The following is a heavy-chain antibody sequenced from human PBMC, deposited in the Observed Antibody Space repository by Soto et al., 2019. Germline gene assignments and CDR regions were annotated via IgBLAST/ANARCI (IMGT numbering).Heavy chain of an antibody. V-gene: IGHV4-59*01. D-gene: IGHD3-10*01. CDR1: GGSISSYY. CDR3: ARAAANSGSYKRPFDS. J-gene: IGHJ4*02. CDR2: IYYSGIT. Sequence: SETLSLTCTVSGGSISSYYWSWIRQPPGKGLEWIGYIYYSGITNYNPSLMGRVTISVDTSKNQFSLNLSSVTAADTAVYYCARAAANSGSYKRPFDSWGQGTLVTVSS.